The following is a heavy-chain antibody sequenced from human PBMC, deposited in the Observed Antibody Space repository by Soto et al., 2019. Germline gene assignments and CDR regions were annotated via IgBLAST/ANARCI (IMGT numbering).Heavy chain of an antibody. Sequence: EVQLVASWGGFIQPGGSLSLSCAASGFTLSGYWTHWVREVPGKGLVWVSRLNSAGRSTSYADYVKGRFTISRDHDKNTLYLKMNSLRSDDTAVYFCARGMRDIYGLDVWGQGSRVTVSS. CDR3: ARGMRDIYGLDV. CDR1: GFTLSGYW. CDR2: LNSAGRST. D-gene: IGHD3-10*01. V-gene: IGHV3-74*01. J-gene: IGHJ4*02.